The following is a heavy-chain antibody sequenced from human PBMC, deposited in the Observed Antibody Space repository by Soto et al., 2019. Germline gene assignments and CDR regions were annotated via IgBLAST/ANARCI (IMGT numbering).Heavy chain of an antibody. J-gene: IGHJ4*02. V-gene: IGHV3-73*01. CDR2: IRSKANSYAT. CDR1: GFTFSGSA. CDR3: TTHPQEYSSAH. Sequence: PGGSLRLSCAASGFTFSGSAMHWVRQASGKGLEWVGRIRSKANSYATAYAASVKGRFTISRDDSKNTAYLQMNSLKTEDTAVYYCTTHPQEYSSAHWGQGTLVTVSS. D-gene: IGHD6-19*01.